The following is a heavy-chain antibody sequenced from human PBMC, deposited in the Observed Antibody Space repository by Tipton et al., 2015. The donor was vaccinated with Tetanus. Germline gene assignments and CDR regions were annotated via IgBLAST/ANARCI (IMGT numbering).Heavy chain of an antibody. CDR3: ARRLGPYTGDYIWHFDL. J-gene: IGHJ2*01. Sequence: QSGPEVKKPGESLKISCQCSGYSFDTYWIAWVRQMPGKGLEYMGIIYPGDSDTRYSPSFQGQVTISADKSTSTAYLQWSRLKASDTAMYYCARRLGPYTGDYIWHFDLWGRGTLVGVSS. V-gene: IGHV5-51*01. D-gene: IGHD1-1*01. CDR2: IYPGDSDT. CDR1: GYSFDTYW.